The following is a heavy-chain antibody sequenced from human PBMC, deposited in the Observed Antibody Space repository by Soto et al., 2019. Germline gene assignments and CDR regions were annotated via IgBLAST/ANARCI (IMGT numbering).Heavy chain of an antibody. CDR1: GFSFSYYA. V-gene: IGHV3-30-3*01. D-gene: IGHD2-15*01. J-gene: IGHJ1*01. Sequence: QVHLVESGGGVVQPGRSLRLSCAASGFSFSYYAMHWVRQAPGKGLEWVAVIAYDGSKKYYADSVKGRFTISRDNSKNTLYLQMNSLRAEDTAVYYCASPYCSGGSCYHTEYFQHWGQGTLVTVSS. CDR3: ASPYCSGGSCYHTEYFQH. CDR2: IAYDGSKK.